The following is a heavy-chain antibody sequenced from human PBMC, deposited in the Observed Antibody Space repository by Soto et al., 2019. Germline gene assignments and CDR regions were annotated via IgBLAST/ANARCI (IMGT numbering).Heavy chain of an antibody. CDR3: ARLGYSSGWYRGAFDI. CDR2: IKQDGSEK. J-gene: IGHJ3*02. Sequence: GGSLRLSCAASGFTFSSYWMSWVRQAPGKGLEWVANIKQDGSEKYYVDSVKGRFTISRDNAKNSLYLQMNSLRAEDTAVYYCARLGYSSGWYRGAFDIWGQGTMVTVSS. D-gene: IGHD6-19*01. CDR1: GFTFSSYW. V-gene: IGHV3-7*01.